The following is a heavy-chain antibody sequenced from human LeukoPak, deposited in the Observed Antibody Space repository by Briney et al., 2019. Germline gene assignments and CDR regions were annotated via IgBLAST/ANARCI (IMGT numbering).Heavy chain of an antibody. CDR2: ISSSSSYI. J-gene: IGHJ3*02. Sequence: PGGSLRLSCAASGFTFSSYSMNWVRQAPGKGLEWVSSISSSSSYIYYADSVKGRFTISRDNAKNSLYLQMNSLRAEDTAVYYCARDLGSGLELSTPHAFDIWGQGTMVTVSS. CDR3: ARDLGSGLELSTPHAFDI. D-gene: IGHD1-7*01. V-gene: IGHV3-21*01. CDR1: GFTFSSYS.